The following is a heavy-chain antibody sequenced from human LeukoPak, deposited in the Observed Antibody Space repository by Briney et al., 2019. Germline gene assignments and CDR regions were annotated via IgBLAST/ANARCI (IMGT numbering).Heavy chain of an antibody. CDR2: VNPSGGST. V-gene: IGHV1-46*01. Sequence: ASVEVSCKASGYTFTSYYIHWVRQAPGQGLEWMGIVNPSGGSTSYARKFQGRVTMTRDTSTSTVYMELSSLRSEDTAVYYCARDSGGYYPTPQDYWGQGTLVTVSS. CDR1: GYTFTSYY. D-gene: IGHD3-22*01. J-gene: IGHJ4*02. CDR3: ARDSGGYYPTPQDY.